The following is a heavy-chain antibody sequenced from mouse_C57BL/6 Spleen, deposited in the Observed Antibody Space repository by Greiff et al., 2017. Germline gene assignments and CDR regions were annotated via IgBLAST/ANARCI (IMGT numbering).Heavy chain of an antibody. J-gene: IGHJ1*03. D-gene: IGHD1-1*01. V-gene: IGHV14-2*01. CDR2: IDPEDGET. CDR1: GFNIKDYY. CDR3: APYGYGSSLWYFDV. Sequence: VQLQQSGAELVKPGASVKLSCTASGFNIKDYYMHWVKQRTEQGLEWIGRIDPEDGETTYAPKFQGKATITADTSSNTADLQLSSQTSEDTAVYYCAPYGYGSSLWYFDVWGTGTTVTVSS.